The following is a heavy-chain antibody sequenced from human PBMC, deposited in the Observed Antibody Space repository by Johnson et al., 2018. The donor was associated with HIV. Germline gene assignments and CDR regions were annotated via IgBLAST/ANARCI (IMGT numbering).Heavy chain of an antibody. CDR1: GFTFGDYA. J-gene: IGHJ3*02. D-gene: IGHD4-23*01. V-gene: IGHV3-49*04. CDR3: TRALRWYDDAFDI. Sequence: VQLVESGGDLVQPGRSLRLSCTVSGFTFGDYAMDWVRQAPGKGLEWVGFIRSKAYGGTTEYAASVKGRFTISRDDSKSIAYLQMNSLKTEDTAVYYCTRALRWYDDAFDIWGQGTIITVFS. CDR2: IRSKAYGGTT.